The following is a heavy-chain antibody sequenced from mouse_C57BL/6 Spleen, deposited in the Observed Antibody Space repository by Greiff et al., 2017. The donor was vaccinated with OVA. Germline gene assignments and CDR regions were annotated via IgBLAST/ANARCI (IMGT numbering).Heavy chain of an antibody. J-gene: IGHJ3*01. CDR2: ISSGGSYT. D-gene: IGHD2-3*01. V-gene: IGHV5-6*02. CDR1: GFTFSSYG. Sequence: EVKLMESGGDLVKPGGSLKLSCAASGFTFSSYGMSWVRQTPDKRLEWVATISSGGSYTYYPDSVKGRFTISRDNAKNTLYLQMSSLKSEDTAMYYCARRPYDGYYEGFAYWGQGTLVTVSA. CDR3: ARRPYDGYYEGFAY.